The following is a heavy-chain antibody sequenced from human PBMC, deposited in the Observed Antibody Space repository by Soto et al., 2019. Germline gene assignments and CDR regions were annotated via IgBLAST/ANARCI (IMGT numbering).Heavy chain of an antibody. V-gene: IGHV1-46*03. D-gene: IGHD6-13*01. CDR2: INPSGGST. Sequence: ASVKVSCKASGYTFTSYYMHWVRQAPGQGLEWMGIINPSGGSTSYTQKFQGRVTMTRDTSTSTVYMELSSLRSEDTAVYYCARDWAAAGELGPFDYWGQGTLVTVSS. CDR3: ARDWAAAGELGPFDY. CDR1: GYTFTSYY. J-gene: IGHJ4*02.